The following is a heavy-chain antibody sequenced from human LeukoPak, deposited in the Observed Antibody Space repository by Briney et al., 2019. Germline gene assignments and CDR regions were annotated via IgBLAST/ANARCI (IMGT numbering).Heavy chain of an antibody. J-gene: IGHJ4*02. CDR3: ARGGPTVTTFDY. D-gene: IGHD4-17*01. V-gene: IGHV4-34*01. CDR1: GGSFSGYY. CDR2: INHSGST. Sequence: SETLSLTCAVYGGSFSGYYWSWIRQSPGKGLEWIGEINHSGSTNYNPSLKSRVTISVDTSKNQFSLKLSSVTAADTAVYFCARGGPTVTTFDYWGPGTLVTVYS.